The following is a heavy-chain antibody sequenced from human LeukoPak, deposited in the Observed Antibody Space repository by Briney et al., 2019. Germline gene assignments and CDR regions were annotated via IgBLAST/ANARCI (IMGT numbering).Heavy chain of an antibody. CDR1: GYTFTGYY. V-gene: IGHV1-46*01. J-gene: IGHJ4*02. Sequence: ASVKVSCKASGYTFTGYYMHWVRQAPGQGLEWMGIINPSGGSTSYAQKFQGRVTMTRDMSTSTVYMELSSLRSEDTAVYYCAREGFFGVVIIPFFDYWGQGTLVTVSS. CDR3: AREGFFGVVIIPFFDY. D-gene: IGHD3-3*01. CDR2: INPSGGST.